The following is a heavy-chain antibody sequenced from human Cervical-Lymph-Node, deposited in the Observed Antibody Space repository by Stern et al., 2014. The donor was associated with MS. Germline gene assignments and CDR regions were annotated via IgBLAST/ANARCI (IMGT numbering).Heavy chain of an antibody. CDR3: ARERKVELSARLLFSFDV. D-gene: IGHD1-7*01. CDR2: INSSADT. Sequence: QVQLEQCGAGLLRPSETLTLTCAVDGASFSANYWSWIRQTPGQGLEWIGEINSSADTHYPPYLMSVPALSVDPSRDQVSMKLSALTAADTAMYYCARERKVELSARLLFSFDVWGQGTLVTVSS. CDR1: GASFSANY. V-gene: IGHV4-34*01. J-gene: IGHJ3*01.